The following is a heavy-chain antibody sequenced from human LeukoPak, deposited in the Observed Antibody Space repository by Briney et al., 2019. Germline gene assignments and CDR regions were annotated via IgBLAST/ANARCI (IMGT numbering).Heavy chain of an antibody. J-gene: IGHJ5*02. CDR3: ARVPPRIRRGVIYYWFDP. D-gene: IGHD3-10*01. CDR2: INHSGST. Sequence: GSLRLSCAASGFTFSSYAMSWIRQPPGKGLEWIGEINHSGSTNYNPSLKSRVTISVDTSKNQFSLKLSSVTAADTAVYYCARVPPRIRRGVIYYWFDPWGQGTLVTVSS. CDR1: GFTFSSYA. V-gene: IGHV4-34*01.